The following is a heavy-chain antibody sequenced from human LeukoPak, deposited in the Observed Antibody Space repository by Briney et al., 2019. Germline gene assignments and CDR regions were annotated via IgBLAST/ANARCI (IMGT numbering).Heavy chain of an antibody. CDR1: GFDFSSNW. Sequence: QTGGSLRLSCAASGFDFSSNWMHWVRHAPGQGLVWVSRIKGDGISTNYADSVKGRFTISRDIAKNTLYLQMNSLRAEDTGVYYCAKDHYWSIDYWGRGTLVTVS. CDR3: AKDHYWSIDY. J-gene: IGHJ4*02. V-gene: IGHV3-74*01. D-gene: IGHD3-3*01. CDR2: IKGDGIST.